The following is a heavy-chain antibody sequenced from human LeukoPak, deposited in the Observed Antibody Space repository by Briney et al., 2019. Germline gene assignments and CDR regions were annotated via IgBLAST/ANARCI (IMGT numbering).Heavy chain of an antibody. D-gene: IGHD6-13*01. J-gene: IGHJ4*02. V-gene: IGHV3-53*01. CDR3: AREGQQLGFDY. CDR2: IYSGGST. Sequence: GGSLRLSCAASGFTVSSNYMSWVRQAPGKGLEWVSVIYSGGSTYYADSVKGRFAISRDNSKNTLYLQMNSLRAEDTAVYYCAREGQQLGFDYWGQGTLVTVSS. CDR1: GFTVSSNY.